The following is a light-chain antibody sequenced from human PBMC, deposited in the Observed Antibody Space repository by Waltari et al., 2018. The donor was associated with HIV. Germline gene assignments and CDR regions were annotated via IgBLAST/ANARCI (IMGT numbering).Light chain of an antibody. V-gene: IGKV3-11*01. CDR1: QSVTPY. J-gene: IGKJ5*01. Sequence: EIVLTQSPAALVLSPGERATLSCRASQSVTPYSAWYQQEFGQLPRLLLYDASTRATGIPARFTGNGSGTDFTLTISSLEPEDFAVYFCQQRTNRPPITFGQGTRLELK. CDR3: QQRTNRPPIT. CDR2: DAS.